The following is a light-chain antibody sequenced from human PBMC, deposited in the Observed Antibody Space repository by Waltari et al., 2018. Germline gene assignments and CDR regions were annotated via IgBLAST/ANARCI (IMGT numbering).Light chain of an antibody. Sequence: EIVMTQSPATLSVSPGESATISCRASQSVSSNLAWYQQKPGQAPRLLIYGASTRATGIPARFSGSGSGTEFTLTISSLQSEDFAVYYCQQYNNWPPLTFGGGTKVEIK. CDR3: QQYNNWPPLT. CDR2: GAS. V-gene: IGKV3-15*01. CDR1: QSVSSN. J-gene: IGKJ4*01.